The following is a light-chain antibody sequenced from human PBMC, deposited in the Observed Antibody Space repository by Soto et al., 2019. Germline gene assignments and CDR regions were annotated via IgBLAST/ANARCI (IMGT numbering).Light chain of an antibody. V-gene: IGKV1-17*01. CDR2: AAS. Sequence: IHMTHSPSSLSASFGERVAMTFRASQGIRNDLGWYQQKPGKAPKRLIYAASSLQIGVPSRFSGSGSGTEFTLTISSLQPDDFATYYCQQYNSYAWTFGQGTKVDIK. CDR1: QGIRND. CDR3: QQYNSYAWT. J-gene: IGKJ1*01.